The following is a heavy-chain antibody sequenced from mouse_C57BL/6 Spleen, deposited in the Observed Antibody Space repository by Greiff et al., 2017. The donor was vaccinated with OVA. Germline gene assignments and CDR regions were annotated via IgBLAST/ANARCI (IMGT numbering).Heavy chain of an antibody. D-gene: IGHD4-1*01. J-gene: IGHJ4*01. CDR3: ARNWDPPFYYYAMDY. CDR2: ISDGGSYT. Sequence: EVQGVESGGGLVKPGGSLKFSCAASGFTFSSYAMSWVRQTPGKRLEWVATISDGGSYTYYPDNVKGRATFSRDNATSNLYLQMSQLKSEDTAVYYCARNWDPPFYYYAMDYWGQGTSVTVSS. CDR1: GFTFSSYA. V-gene: IGHV5-4*01.